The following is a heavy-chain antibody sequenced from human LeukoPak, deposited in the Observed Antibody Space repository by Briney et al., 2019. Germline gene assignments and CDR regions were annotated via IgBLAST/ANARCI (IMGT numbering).Heavy chain of an antibody. Sequence: GGSLRLSCAASEFTFSIYWMSWVRQAPGKGLEWVANIQENGNEKSYVDSVKGRFTISRENAKNSLYLQMNSLRAGDTAVYYCARGGGSGSYYPYLFDWWGQGTLVTVSS. CDR2: IQENGNEK. D-gene: IGHD3-10*01. J-gene: IGHJ4*02. CDR3: ARGGGSGSYYPYLFDW. V-gene: IGHV3-7*01. CDR1: EFTFSIYW.